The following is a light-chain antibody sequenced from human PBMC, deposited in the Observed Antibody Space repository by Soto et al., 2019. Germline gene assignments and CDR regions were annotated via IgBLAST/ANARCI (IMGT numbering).Light chain of an antibody. CDR3: QQYGSAPA. Sequence: EVALTQSPGTLSLSPGERATVSCRATQSVSNSYLAWYQQKPGQAPRLLIHGASRRASGISDRFSGSGSGTDFTLTISRLEPEDFAVYYCQQYGSAPAFGGGTKVEIK. J-gene: IGKJ4*01. V-gene: IGKV3-20*01. CDR1: QSVSNSY. CDR2: GAS.